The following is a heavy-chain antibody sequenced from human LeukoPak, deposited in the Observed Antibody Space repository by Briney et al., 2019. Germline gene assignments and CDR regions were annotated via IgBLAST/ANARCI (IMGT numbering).Heavy chain of an antibody. CDR2: IYGSGST. CDR3: ARDSPAAMRGCDD. CDR1: GYSISSGYY. D-gene: IGHD2-2*01. V-gene: IGHV3-53*01. Sequence: ETLSLTCAVSGYSISSGYYWGWIRQPPGKGLEWVSVIYGSGSTYYADSVKGRFTISRDNSKNTLYLQMNSLRAEDTAVYYCARDSPAAMRGCDDWGQGTLVTVSS. J-gene: IGHJ4*02.